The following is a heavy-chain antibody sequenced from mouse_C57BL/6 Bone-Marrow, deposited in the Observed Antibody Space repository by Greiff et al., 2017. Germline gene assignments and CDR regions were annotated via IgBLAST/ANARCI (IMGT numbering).Heavy chain of an antibody. CDR2: IYPRSGNT. V-gene: IGHV1-81*01. D-gene: IGHD1-1*01. CDR3: FNSLIYYYGSGYVGLAY. CDR1: GYTFTSYG. Sequence: VQLQQSGAELARPGASVKLSCKASGYTFTSYGISWVKQRTGQGLEWIGEIYPRSGNTYYNEKFKGKATLTADKSSSTAYMELRSLTSEDSAVYFCFNSLIYYYGSGYVGLAYWGQGTLVTVSA. J-gene: IGHJ3*01.